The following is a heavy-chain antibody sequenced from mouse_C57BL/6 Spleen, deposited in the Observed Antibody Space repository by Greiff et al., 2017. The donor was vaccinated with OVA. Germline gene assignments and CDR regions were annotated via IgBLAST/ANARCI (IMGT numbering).Heavy chain of an antibody. D-gene: IGHD2-1*01. CDR2: IDPSDSET. V-gene: IGHV1-52*01. CDR1: GYTFTSYW. CDR3: ARKERGNYGYAMDY. Sequence: QVQLQQPGAELVRPGSSVKLSCKASGYTFTSYWMHWVKQRPIQGLEWIGNIDPSDSETHYNQKFKDKATLTVDKSSSTAYMQLSSLTSEDSAVYYCARKERGNYGYAMDYWGQGTSVTVSS. J-gene: IGHJ4*01.